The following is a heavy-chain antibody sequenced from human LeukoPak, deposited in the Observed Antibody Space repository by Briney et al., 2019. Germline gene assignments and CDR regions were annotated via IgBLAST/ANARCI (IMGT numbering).Heavy chain of an antibody. CDR3: HPLSYVSN. V-gene: IGHV3-74*01. CDR2: IKDDGTT. J-gene: IGHJ4*02. Sequence: GGSLRLSCAVSGFTFSSRLMQWVRQAPGKGLVWAALIKDDGTTNYADSVRGRFTASRDDAKNTVYLQMSSLRADDTAVYYCHPLSYVSNWGQGTLVTVSA. D-gene: IGHD3-22*01. CDR1: GFTFSSRL.